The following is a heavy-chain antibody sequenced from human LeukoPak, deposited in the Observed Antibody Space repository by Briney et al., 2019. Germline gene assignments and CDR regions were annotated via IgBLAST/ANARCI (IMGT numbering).Heavy chain of an antibody. CDR1: GFTFSDYY. CDR2: ISSSGSML. D-gene: IGHD6-13*01. Sequence: PGGSPRLSCTVSGFTFSDYYMSWVRQAPGKGLEWVSYISSSGSMLHYADSVEGRFTISRDNGKSSLYLQMSSLRGEDTAVYYCTRRPYSSSWYYFDYWGQGTLVTVSS. CDR3: TRRPYSSSWYYFDY. V-gene: IGHV3-11*04. J-gene: IGHJ4*02.